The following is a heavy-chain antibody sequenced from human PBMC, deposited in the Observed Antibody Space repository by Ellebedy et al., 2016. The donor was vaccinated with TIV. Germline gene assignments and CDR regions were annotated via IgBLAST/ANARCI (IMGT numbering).Heavy chain of an antibody. D-gene: IGHD4-17*01. V-gene: IGHV3-7*01. CDR1: GFTLSNYW. Sequence: PGGSLRLSCAASGFTLSNYWMSWVRQAPGKGLEWVANTKQDGSEKYYVDSVKGRFTISRDNAKNSLYLQMNSLRAEDTAVYYCARVPSGDYAPGDYFDYWGQGTLVTVSS. J-gene: IGHJ4*02. CDR3: ARVPSGDYAPGDYFDY. CDR2: TKQDGSEK.